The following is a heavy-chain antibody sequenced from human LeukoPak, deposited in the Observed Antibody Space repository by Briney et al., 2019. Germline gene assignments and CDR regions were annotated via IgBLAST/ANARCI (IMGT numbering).Heavy chain of an antibody. CDR1: GGSFSGYY. Sequence: ASETLSLTCAVYGGSFSGYYWSWLRQPPGKGLEWIGEINHSGSTNYNPSLKSRVTISVDTSKNQFSLKLSSVSAADTAVYYCARPEGDGWFDPWGQGTLVTVSS. J-gene: IGHJ5*02. CDR2: INHSGST. CDR3: ARPEGDGWFDP. V-gene: IGHV4-34*01.